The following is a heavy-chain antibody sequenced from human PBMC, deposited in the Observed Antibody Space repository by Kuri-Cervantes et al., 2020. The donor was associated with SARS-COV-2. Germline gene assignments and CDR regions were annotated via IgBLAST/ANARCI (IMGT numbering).Heavy chain of an antibody. D-gene: IGHD3-3*02. CDR2: LDHSGRA. J-gene: IGHJ3*01. V-gene: IGHV4-34*01. Sequence: SETLSLTCAVYGGSFSNFYWSWSRQPPGKGLEWIGELDHSGRANYNPSLKSRVTISVDRSRNQFSLKLTSVTAADTAVYYCARASTSIYGVLIALFSSNAFDVWGQGTMVTVSS. CDR1: GGSFSNFY. CDR3: ARASTSIYGVLIALFSSNAFDV.